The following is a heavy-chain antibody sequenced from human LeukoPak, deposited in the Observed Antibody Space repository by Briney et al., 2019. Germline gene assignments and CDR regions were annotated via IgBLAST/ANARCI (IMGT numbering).Heavy chain of an antibody. CDR1: GFTFSSYG. V-gene: IGHV3-30*19. D-gene: IGHD5-12*01. J-gene: IGHJ4*02. CDR2: ISYDGSNK. Sequence: GGSLRLSCAASGFTFSSYGMHWVRQAPGKGLEWVAVISYDGSNKYYADSVKGRFTISRDNSKNTLYLQMNSLRAEDTAVYYCARAPSGVVARSPDYWGQGTLVTVSS. CDR3: ARAPSGVVARSPDY.